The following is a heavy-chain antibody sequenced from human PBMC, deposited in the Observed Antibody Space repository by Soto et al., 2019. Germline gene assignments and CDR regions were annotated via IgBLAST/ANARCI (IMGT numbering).Heavy chain of an antibody. Sequence: QLQLQESGSGLAKPSQTLSLTCAVSGGSISSGGYSWSWIRQPPGKGLEWIGYIYHSGSTYYNPSLKSRVTISVDRSKNQFSLKLSSVTAADTAVYYCARGVPVRFDYWGQGTLVTVSS. V-gene: IGHV4-30-2*01. D-gene: IGHD4-17*01. J-gene: IGHJ4*02. CDR1: GGSISSGGYS. CDR2: IYHSGST. CDR3: ARGVPVRFDY.